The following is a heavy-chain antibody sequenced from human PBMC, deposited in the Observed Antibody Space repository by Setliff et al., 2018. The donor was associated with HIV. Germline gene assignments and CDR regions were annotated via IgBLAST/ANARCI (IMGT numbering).Heavy chain of an antibody. V-gene: IGHV3-23*01. CDR3: TTDLGSGRFSWNNN. J-gene: IGHJ4*02. D-gene: IGHD1-26*01. CDR1: GFTFSSYA. Sequence: GSLRLSCAASGFTFSSYAMSWVRQAPGKGLEWVSAIGPVGTSTYYADSVKGRFTISRDNSKNTLSLQMNILKTEDTAIYYCTTDLGSGRFSWNNNWGQGTLVTVSS. CDR2: IGPVGTST.